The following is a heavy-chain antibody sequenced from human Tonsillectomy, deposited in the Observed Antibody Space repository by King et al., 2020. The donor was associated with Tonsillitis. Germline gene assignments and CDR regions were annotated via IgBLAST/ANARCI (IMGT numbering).Heavy chain of an antibody. D-gene: IGHD3-22*01. V-gene: IGHV3-30*18. Sequence: VQLVESGGGVVQPGRSLRLSCAASGFVFGSFGMHWVRQTPGKGLEWVAVISSDGSKISYGNSVRGRFTVSKDNSENTLHLEMNNLRPDDTAVYFCAKDSYYDSSGSLDYWGQGTLVTVSS. J-gene: IGHJ4*02. CDR3: AKDSYYDSSGSLDY. CDR1: GFVFGSFG. CDR2: ISSDGSKI.